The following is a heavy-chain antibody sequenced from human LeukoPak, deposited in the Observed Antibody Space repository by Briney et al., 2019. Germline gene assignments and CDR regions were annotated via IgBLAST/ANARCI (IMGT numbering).Heavy chain of an antibody. J-gene: IGHJ4*02. CDR2: IKQGGSDK. V-gene: IGHV3-7*01. CDR1: GFPFSTYA. Sequence: GGSLRLSCAASGFPFSTYAMTWVRQAPGKGLEWVANIKQGGSDKYYVDSVKGRFTISRDNAKNSLYLQMNSLSAEDTAVYYCARVHYGDYVFVDYWGQGTLVTVSS. D-gene: IGHD4-17*01. CDR3: ARVHYGDYVFVDY.